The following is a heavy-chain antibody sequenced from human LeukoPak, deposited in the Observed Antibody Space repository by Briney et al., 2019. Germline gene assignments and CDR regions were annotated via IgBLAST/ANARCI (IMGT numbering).Heavy chain of an antibody. CDR1: GFTFSSYA. CDR2: ISYDGSNK. CDR3: AKARGYSYGYFLRSSFSPFDY. V-gene: IGHV3-30*04. J-gene: IGHJ4*02. D-gene: IGHD5-18*01. Sequence: GRSLRLSCAASGFTFSSYAMHWVRQAPGKGLEWVAVISYDGSNKYYADSVKGRFTISRDNSKNTLYLQMNSLRAEDTAVYYCAKARGYSYGYFLRSSFSPFDYWGQGTLVTVSS.